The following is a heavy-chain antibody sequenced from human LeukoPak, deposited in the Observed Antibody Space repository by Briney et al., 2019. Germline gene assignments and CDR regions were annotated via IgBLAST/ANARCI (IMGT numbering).Heavy chain of an antibody. Sequence: ASVKVSCKASGYTFTSYFLHWVRQAPGQGLEWMGVIIPSGSTTNYAQKFQGRLAMTRDMSTSTVYMELSSLRSEDTAVYYCARVGPSNYYDSSEYFQHWGQGTLVTVSS. D-gene: IGHD3-22*01. V-gene: IGHV1-46*01. J-gene: IGHJ1*01. CDR1: GYTFTSYF. CDR3: ARVGPSNYYDSSEYFQH. CDR2: IIPSGSTT.